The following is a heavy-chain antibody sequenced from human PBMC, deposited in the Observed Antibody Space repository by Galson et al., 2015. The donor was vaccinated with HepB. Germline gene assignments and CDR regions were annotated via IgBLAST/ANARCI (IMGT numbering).Heavy chain of an antibody. V-gene: IGHV1-18*01. CDR1: GYTFTSYG. CDR2: ISAYNGNT. Sequence: SVKVSCKASGYTFTSYGISWVRQAPGQGLEWMGWISAYNGNTNYAQKLQGRVTMTTDTSTSTAYMELRSLRSDDTAVYYCARVPYPTHETIFGVVIPFDYWGQGTLVTVSS. J-gene: IGHJ4*02. D-gene: IGHD3-3*01. CDR3: ARVPYPTHETIFGVVIPFDY.